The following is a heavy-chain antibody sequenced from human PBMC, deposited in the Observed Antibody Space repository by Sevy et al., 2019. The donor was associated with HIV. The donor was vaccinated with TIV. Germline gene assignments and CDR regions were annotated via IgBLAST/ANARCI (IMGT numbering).Heavy chain of an antibody. Sequence: ASVKVSYKASGYTFTGYYMHWVRQAPGQGLEWMGWINPNSGGTNYAQKFQGRVTMTRDTSISTAYMELSRLRSDDTAVYYCAREFMADTGGYCSGGSCYEAGAFDIWGQGTMVTVSS. CDR1: GYTFTGYY. CDR2: INPNSGGT. CDR3: AREFMADTGGYCSGGSCYEAGAFDI. D-gene: IGHD2-15*01. V-gene: IGHV1-2*02. J-gene: IGHJ3*02.